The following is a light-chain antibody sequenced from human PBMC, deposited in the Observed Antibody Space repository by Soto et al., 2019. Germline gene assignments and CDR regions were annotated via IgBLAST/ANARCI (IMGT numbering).Light chain of an antibody. V-gene: IGKV1-5*03. CDR2: KAS. CDR1: QSISSW. J-gene: IGKJ1*01. Sequence: DIQMTQSPSTLSASVGDRVTITCRASQSISSWLAWYQQKPGKAPKLLIYKASSLESGVPSRFSGSGSGTDFTLTISSLQPEDFATYYCQQSYSNPTFGQGTKVDIK. CDR3: QQSYSNPT.